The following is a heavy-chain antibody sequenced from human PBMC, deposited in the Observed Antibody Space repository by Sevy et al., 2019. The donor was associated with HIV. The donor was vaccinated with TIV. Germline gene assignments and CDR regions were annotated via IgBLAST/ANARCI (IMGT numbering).Heavy chain of an antibody. V-gene: IGHV4-61*01. J-gene: IGHJ4*02. CDR2: IYYSGST. D-gene: IGHD6-19*01. CDR3: ASVSTFSWLVLY. CDR1: GGSVSSGSYY. Sequence: SETLSLTCTVSGGSVSSGSYYWSWIRQPPGKGLEWIGYIYYSGSTNYNPSLKSRVTISVDTSKNQFSLKLSSVTAADTAVYYCASVSTFSWLVLYWGQGTLVTVSA.